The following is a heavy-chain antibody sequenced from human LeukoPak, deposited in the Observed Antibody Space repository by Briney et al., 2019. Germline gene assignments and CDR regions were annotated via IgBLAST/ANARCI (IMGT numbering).Heavy chain of an antibody. CDR3: ARGPHIAAAPDY. J-gene: IGHJ4*01. D-gene: IGHD6-13*01. Sequence: GGSLRLSCAASGFTFSSYAMSWVRQAPGKGLEWVSAISGSGGSTYYSDSVKGRFTISRDNSKNTLYLQMNSLRAEGTAVYYCARGPHIAAAPDYWGXGTLVTVSX. CDR1: GFTFSSYA. V-gene: IGHV3-23*01. CDR2: ISGSGGST.